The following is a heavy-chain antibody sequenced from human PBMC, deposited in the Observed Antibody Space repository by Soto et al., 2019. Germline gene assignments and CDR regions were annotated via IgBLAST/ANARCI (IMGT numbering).Heavy chain of an antibody. CDR3: ARQPRPLGYCSSTTFYTAGWFDP. CDR1: GYSFTSYW. Sequence: GESLKISCKGSGYSFTSYWISWVRQMPGKGLEWMGRIDPSDSYTNYSPSFQGHVTISADKSISTAYLQWSSLKASDTAMYYCARQPRPLGYCSSTTFYTAGWFDPWGQGTLVTVSS. J-gene: IGHJ5*02. D-gene: IGHD2-2*02. CDR2: IDPSDSYT. V-gene: IGHV5-10-1*01.